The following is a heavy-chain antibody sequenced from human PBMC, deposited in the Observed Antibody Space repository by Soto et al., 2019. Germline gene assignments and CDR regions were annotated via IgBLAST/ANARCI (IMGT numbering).Heavy chain of an antibody. CDR1: GGTFSSYT. V-gene: IGHV1-69*02. CDR3: ARPRADYGDYVSYYYYGMDV. D-gene: IGHD4-17*01. J-gene: IGHJ6*02. Sequence: QVQLVQSGAEVKKPGSSVKVSCKASGGTFSSYTISWVRQAPGQGLEWMGRIIPILGIANYAQKFQGRVTTTADKSTSTAYMELSSLRSEDTAVYYCARPRADYGDYVSYYYYGMDVWGQGTTVTVSS. CDR2: IIPILGIA.